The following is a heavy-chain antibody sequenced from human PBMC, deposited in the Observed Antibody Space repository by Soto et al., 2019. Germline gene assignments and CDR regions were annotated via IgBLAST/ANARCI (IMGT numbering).Heavy chain of an antibody. J-gene: IGHJ3*02. CDR3: ATRSGDYGDYGDAFDI. D-gene: IGHD4-17*01. V-gene: IGHV4-39*01. CDR2: IYYSGST. Sequence: SETLSLTCTVSGGSIDRSSYYWGWICQPPGKGLEWIGSIYYSGSTYYNPSLKSRVTISVDTSKNQFSLKLSSVTAADTAVYYCATRSGDYGDYGDAFDIWGQGTMVT. CDR1: GGSIDRSSYY.